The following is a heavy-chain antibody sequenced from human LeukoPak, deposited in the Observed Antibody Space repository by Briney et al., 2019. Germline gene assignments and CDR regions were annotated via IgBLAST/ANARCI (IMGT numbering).Heavy chain of an antibody. D-gene: IGHD6-19*01. Sequence: ASVKVSCKVSGYTLTELSMHWVRQAPGKGLEWMGGFDPEDGETIYAQKFQGRVTMTEDTSTDTAYMELSSLRSEDTAVYYCATHVRRQWLPLPDYWGQGTLVTVSS. CDR1: GYTLTELS. CDR2: FDPEDGET. J-gene: IGHJ4*02. V-gene: IGHV1-24*01. CDR3: ATHVRRQWLPLPDY.